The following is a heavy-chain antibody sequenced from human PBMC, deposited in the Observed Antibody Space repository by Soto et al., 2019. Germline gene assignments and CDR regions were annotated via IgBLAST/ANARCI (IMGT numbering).Heavy chain of an antibody. D-gene: IGHD6-19*01. V-gene: IGHV1-18*01. Sequence: ASVKVSCKASGYTFTSYGISWVRQAPGQGLEWMGWISAYNGNTNYAQKLQGRVTMTTDTSTSTAYMELRSLRSDDTAVYYCARDLSGSGWYLGYYYYGMDVSGQGTTVTVSS. CDR3: ARDLSGSGWYLGYYYYGMDV. CDR2: ISAYNGNT. CDR1: GYTFTSYG. J-gene: IGHJ6*02.